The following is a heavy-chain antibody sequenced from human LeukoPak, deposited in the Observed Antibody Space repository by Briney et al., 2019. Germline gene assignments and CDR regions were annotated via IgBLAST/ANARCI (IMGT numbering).Heavy chain of an antibody. CDR1: GYTFTSYD. D-gene: IGHD3-3*01. Sequence: GASVKVSCKASGYTFTSYDINWVRQATGQGLEWMGWMNPNSGNTGYAQKFQGRVTMTRNTSISTAYMELSSLRSEDTAVYYCARGLITIFGVVIGLDWFDPWGQGTLVTVSS. J-gene: IGHJ5*02. CDR3: ARGLITIFGVVIGLDWFDP. V-gene: IGHV1-8*01. CDR2: MNPNSGNT.